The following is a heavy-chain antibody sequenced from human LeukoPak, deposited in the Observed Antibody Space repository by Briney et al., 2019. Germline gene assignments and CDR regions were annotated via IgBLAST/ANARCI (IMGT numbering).Heavy chain of an antibody. Sequence: GGSLRLSCAASGFTFSSYAMSWVRQAPGKGLEWVSAISGSGGSTYYADSVKGRFTISRDNSKNTLYLQMNSLRAEDTAVYYCAKEPRYYYDSGGYYYVMGYFDYWGQGTLVTVSS. CDR2: ISGSGGST. V-gene: IGHV3-23*01. CDR1: GFTFSSYA. J-gene: IGHJ4*02. CDR3: AKEPRYYYDSGGYYYVMGYFDY. D-gene: IGHD3-22*01.